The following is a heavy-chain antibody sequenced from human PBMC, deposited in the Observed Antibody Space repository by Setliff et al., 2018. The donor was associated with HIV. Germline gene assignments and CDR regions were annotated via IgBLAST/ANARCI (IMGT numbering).Heavy chain of an antibody. J-gene: IGHJ4*02. CDR3: ARDDPAGGIDY. Sequence: GGSLRLSCATSGFTFSTYEMNWVRQAPGKGLEWVSYMTASGSKIYYADSVKGRFTISRDNAKNSLYLQMNSLRAEDTAIYYCARDDPAGGIDYWGQGTLVTVSS. V-gene: IGHV3-48*03. CDR2: MTASGSKI. CDR1: GFTFSTYE. D-gene: IGHD1-26*01.